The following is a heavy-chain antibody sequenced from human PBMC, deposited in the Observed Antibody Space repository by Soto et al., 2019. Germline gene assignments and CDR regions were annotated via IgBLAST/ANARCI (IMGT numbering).Heavy chain of an antibody. V-gene: IGHV1-18*01. CDR2: ISAYNGNT. J-gene: IGHJ2*01. Sequence: QVQLVQSGAEVKKPGASVKVSCKASGYTFTSYGISWVRQAPGQGLEWMGWISAYNGNTNYAQKLQGRVTMTTDTSTSTAYMELRGLGSDDTAVYYCARGGGQTYYYDSSGQNRYFDLWGRGTLVTVSS. D-gene: IGHD3-22*01. CDR3: ARGGGQTYYYDSSGQNRYFDL. CDR1: GYTFTSYG.